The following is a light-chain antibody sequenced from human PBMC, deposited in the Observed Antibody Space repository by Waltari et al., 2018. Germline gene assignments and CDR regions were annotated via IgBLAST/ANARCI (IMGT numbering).Light chain of an antibody. CDR3: QVWDSSTDHRV. J-gene: IGLJ2*01. Sequence: YVLTQPPSVSLAPGQTARLTCRTTDIGSKIVHWYQQKPGQAPLLVLYYDSDRPSGIPERFSGFNAGDTAILTISRVEAGDEADYYCQVWDSSTDHRVFGGGTKLTVL. CDR2: YDS. CDR1: DIGSKI. V-gene: IGLV3-21*04.